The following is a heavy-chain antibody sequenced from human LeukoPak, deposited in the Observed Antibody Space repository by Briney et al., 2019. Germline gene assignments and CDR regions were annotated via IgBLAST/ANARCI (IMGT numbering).Heavy chain of an antibody. J-gene: IGHJ6*02. CDR1: GGSISSYY. Sequence: KSSETLSLTCTVAGGSISSYYWSWIRQPPGKGLEWIGYIYYSGSTNYNPSLKSRVTISVDTSKSQFSLKLSSVTAADTAVYYCAGLVRNSSGWYGYYYYYDMDVWGQGTTVTVSS. D-gene: IGHD6-19*01. V-gene: IGHV4-59*08. CDR2: IYYSGST. CDR3: AGLVRNSSGWYGYYYYYDMDV.